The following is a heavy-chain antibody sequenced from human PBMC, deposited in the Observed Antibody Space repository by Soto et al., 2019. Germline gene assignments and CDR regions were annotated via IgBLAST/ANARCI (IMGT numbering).Heavy chain of an antibody. Sequence: EVQLLESGGNLVQPGGSLRLSCAASGFTFSSCAMSWVRQAPGEGLEWVSSISSNGGSTYYTDSVRGRFPISRDNSKNTLYLHMNSLRGGDTAIYYGARLLREGGGLGVFDYWGQGALVSVSS. J-gene: IGHJ4*02. CDR3: ARLLREGGGLGVFDY. V-gene: IGHV3-23*01. CDR2: ISSNGGST. D-gene: IGHD2-21*01. CDR1: GFTFSSCA.